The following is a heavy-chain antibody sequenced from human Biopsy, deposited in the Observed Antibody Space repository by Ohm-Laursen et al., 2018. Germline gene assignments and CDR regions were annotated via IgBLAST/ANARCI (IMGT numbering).Heavy chain of an antibody. V-gene: IGHV4-59*08. Sequence: PPGTLSLTCTVSGGSVSGYYWSWIRQPPGKGLEWIGYIYYNGSTNYNPPLKSRVTISVDTSKNQFSLKLNSVTAADTAVYSCARHSPAPNWTFDYWGQGTQVTVSP. CDR2: IYYNGST. CDR3: ARHSPAPNWTFDY. D-gene: IGHD3/OR15-3a*01. CDR1: GGSVSGYY. J-gene: IGHJ4*02.